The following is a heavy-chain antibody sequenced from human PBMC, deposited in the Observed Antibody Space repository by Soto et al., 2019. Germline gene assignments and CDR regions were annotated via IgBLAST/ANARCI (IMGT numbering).Heavy chain of an antibody. D-gene: IGHD7-27*01. J-gene: IGHJ4*02. CDR2: IYYSGST. Sequence: SETLSLTCTVSGGSISSYYWSWIRQPPGKGLEWIGYIYYSGSTNYNPSLKSRVTISVDTSKNQFSLKLSSVTAADTAVYYCARTLTGEWGYFDYWGQGTLVTVSS. V-gene: IGHV4-59*01. CDR1: GGSISSYY. CDR3: ARTLTGEWGYFDY.